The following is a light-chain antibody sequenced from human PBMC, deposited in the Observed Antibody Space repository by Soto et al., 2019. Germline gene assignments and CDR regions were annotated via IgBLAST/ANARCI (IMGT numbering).Light chain of an antibody. CDR2: AAS. Sequence: DIQMAQSPSSVPASVGDRVTITCRASQGISTWLAWYQQKPGKAPKLLISAASSLQSGFPSRFTGSGSGTDFTLTISSLQPEDFATYYCQQTNSFPFTFGGGTKVEIK. J-gene: IGKJ4*01. V-gene: IGKV1D-12*01. CDR1: QGISTW. CDR3: QQTNSFPFT.